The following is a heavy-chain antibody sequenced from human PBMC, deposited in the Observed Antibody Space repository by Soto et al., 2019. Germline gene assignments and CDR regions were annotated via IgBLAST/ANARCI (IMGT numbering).Heavy chain of an antibody. J-gene: IGHJ6*02. V-gene: IGHV4-59*01. CDR3: ARGPDSSGYYYRPMPPYYYYGMDV. CDR2: IYYSGGT. CDR1: GGSISSYY. D-gene: IGHD3-22*01. Sequence: SETLSLTCTVSGGSISSYYWSWIRQPPGKGLEWIGYIYYSGGTNYNPSLKSRVTISVDTSKNQFSLKLSSVTAADTAVYYCARGPDSSGYYYRPMPPYYYYGMDVWGQGTTVTVSS.